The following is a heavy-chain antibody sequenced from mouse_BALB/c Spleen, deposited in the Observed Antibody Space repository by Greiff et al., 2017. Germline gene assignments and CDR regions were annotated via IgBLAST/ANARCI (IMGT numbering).Heavy chain of an antibody. CDR3: ARHDGDRYDGFAY. J-gene: IGHJ3*01. D-gene: IGHD2-14*01. CDR1: GFTFSSYG. CDR2: ISSGGSYT. V-gene: IGHV5-6*01. Sequence: EVQLVESGGDLVKPGGSLKLSCAASGFTFSSYGMSWVRQTPDKRLEWVATISSGGSYTYYPDSVKGRFTISRDNAKNTLYLQMSSLKSEDTAMYYCARHDGDRYDGFAYWGQGTLVTVSA.